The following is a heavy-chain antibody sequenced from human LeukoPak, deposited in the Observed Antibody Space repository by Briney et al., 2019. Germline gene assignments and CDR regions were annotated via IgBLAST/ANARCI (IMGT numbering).Heavy chain of an antibody. V-gene: IGHV4-30-4*01. CDR2: IYYSGST. D-gene: IGHD6-19*01. J-gene: IGHJ4*02. CDR1: GGSISSGDYY. Sequence: PSETLSLTCTVSGGSISSGDYYWSWIRQPPGKGLEWIGYIYYSGSTYYNPSLKSRVTISVDTSKNQFSLKLSSVTAADTAVYYCARVAPSVAGIESGRFDYWGQGTLVTVSS. CDR3: ARVAPSVAGIESGRFDY.